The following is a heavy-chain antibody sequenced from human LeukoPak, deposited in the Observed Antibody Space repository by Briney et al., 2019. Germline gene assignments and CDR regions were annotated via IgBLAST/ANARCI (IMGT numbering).Heavy chain of an antibody. V-gene: IGHV1-2*02. Sequence: GASVKVSCKASGYTFTDYSMHWVRQAPGQGLEWMGYINPNSGGTNYAQKFQGRVTITRDTSISTAYMDLYSLRSDDTAVYYCRATVDYWGQGTLVTVSS. D-gene: IGHD1-26*01. J-gene: IGHJ4*02. CDR3: RATVDY. CDR2: INPNSGGT. CDR1: GYTFTDYS.